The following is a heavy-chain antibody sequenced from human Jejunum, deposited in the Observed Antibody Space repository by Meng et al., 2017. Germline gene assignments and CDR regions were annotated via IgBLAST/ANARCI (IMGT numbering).Heavy chain of an antibody. V-gene: IGHV3-7*01. J-gene: IGHJ4*02. Sequence: GESLKISCEAAGFTFSSHWMNWVRQAPGKGLVWVANIKQDGSEKHYVDSVKDRFTISRDNAKNSLYLQMNSMRAEDTAVYYCARGGESSGLFASYYWGQGTMVTVSS. CDR3: ARGGESSGLFASYY. CDR1: GFTFSSHW. D-gene: IGHD6-19*01. CDR2: IKQDGSEK.